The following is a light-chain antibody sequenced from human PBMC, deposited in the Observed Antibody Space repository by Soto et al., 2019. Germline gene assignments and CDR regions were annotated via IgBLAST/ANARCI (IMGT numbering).Light chain of an antibody. CDR1: SSDVGGYNY. CDR2: EVS. V-gene: IGLV2-14*01. J-gene: IGLJ1*01. Sequence: QSSLTPPASVSVSPGQSITISCAGTSSDVGGYNYVSWYQQHPGKAPKLMIYEVSNRPSGVSNRFSGSKSGNTASLTISGLQAEDEADYYCSSYTSSRTYVFGTGTKVTVL. CDR3: SSYTSSRTYV.